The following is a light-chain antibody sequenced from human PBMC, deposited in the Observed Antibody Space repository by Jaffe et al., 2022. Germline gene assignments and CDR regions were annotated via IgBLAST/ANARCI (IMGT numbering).Light chain of an antibody. CDR3: QLWDSSTDQGV. V-gene: IGLV3-21*02. Sequence: SFLLTQPPSVSVAPGQTASITCEENHIGTKRVHWYQQKAGQAPVLVVYDDSDRPSGIPERFSGSNSVNTATLTISRVEAGDEADYYCQLWDSSTDQGVFGGGTKLTVL. CDR2: DDS. CDR1: HIGTKR. J-gene: IGLJ3*02.